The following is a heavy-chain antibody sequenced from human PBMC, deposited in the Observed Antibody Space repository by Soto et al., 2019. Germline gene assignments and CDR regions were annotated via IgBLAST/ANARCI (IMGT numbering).Heavy chain of an antibody. Sequence: ASVRSCKASGYTFTSYDINWVRQATGQGLEWMGWMNPNSGNIGYAQKFQGRVTMTRNTSISTAYMELSSLRSEDTAVYYCARGRVRCSGGSCYRGWFDPWG. J-gene: IGHJ5*02. CDR1: GYTFTSYD. D-gene: IGHD2-15*01. V-gene: IGHV1-8*01. CDR2: MNPNSGNI. CDR3: ARGRVRCSGGSCYRGWFDP.